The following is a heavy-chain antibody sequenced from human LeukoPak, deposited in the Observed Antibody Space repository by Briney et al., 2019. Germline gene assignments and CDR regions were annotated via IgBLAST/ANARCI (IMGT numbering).Heavy chain of an antibody. Sequence: SETLSLTCTVSGGSISSYYWSWIRQPPGKGLEWIAYIYYSGSTTYNPSLKSRVTISLDTSKNQFSLKLGSATAADTAVYYCARDPGGSSSSYYYYGMDVWGQGTTVTVSS. CDR3: ARDPGGSSSSYYYYGMDV. D-gene: IGHD6-6*01. V-gene: IGHV4-59*12. CDR1: GGSISSYY. J-gene: IGHJ6*02. CDR2: IYYSGST.